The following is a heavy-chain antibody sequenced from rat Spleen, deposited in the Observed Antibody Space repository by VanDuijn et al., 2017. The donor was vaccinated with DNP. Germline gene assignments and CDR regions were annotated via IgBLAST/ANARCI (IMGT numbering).Heavy chain of an antibody. V-gene: IGHV2-27*01. D-gene: IGHD1-12*02. CDR2: IQSDGNT. CDR3: ARSQGYYYDGSYYPFAY. CDR1: GFSLTNYH. Sequence: QVQLKESGPGLVQSSQTLSLTCTVSGFSLTNYHVDWVRQPPGKGLEWMGRIQSDGNTDYNSVLKSRLSISRDTSKSQVFLKMNSVQTEDKAIYFCARSQGYYYDGSYYPFAYWGQGTLVTVSS. J-gene: IGHJ3*01.